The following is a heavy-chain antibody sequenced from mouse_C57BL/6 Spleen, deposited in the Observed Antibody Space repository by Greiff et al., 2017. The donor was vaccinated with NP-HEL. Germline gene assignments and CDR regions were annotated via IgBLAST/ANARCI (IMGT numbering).Heavy chain of an antibody. V-gene: IGHV1-82*01. D-gene: IGHD2-4*01. CDR2: IYPGDGDT. J-gene: IGHJ1*03. CDR3: ANIYYDYDVWYFDV. CDR1: GYAFSSSW. Sequence: QVQLQQSGPELVKPGASVKISCKASGYAFSSSWMNWVKQRPGKGLEWIGRIYPGDGDTNYNGKFKGKATLTADKSSSTAYMQLSSLTSEDSAVYFCANIYYDYDVWYFDVWGTGTTVTVSS.